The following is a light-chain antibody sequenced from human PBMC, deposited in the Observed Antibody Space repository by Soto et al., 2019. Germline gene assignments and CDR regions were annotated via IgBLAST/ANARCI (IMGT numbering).Light chain of an antibody. CDR2: DVS. J-gene: IGLJ2*01. CDR1: SSDVGGYNS. CDR3: SSYTSSSTVV. V-gene: IGLV2-14*03. Sequence: QSALTQPASVSGSPGQSITISCTGTSSDVGGYNSVSWYQQHPGKAPKLMIYDVSNRPSGVSNRFSGSKSVYTASLTISGLQAEDEADYYCSSYTSSSTVVFGGGTKLTVL.